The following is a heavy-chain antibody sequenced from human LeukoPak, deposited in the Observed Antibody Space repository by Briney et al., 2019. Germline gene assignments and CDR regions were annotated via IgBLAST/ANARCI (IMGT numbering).Heavy chain of an antibody. V-gene: IGHV4-38-2*01. CDR2: IYHSGST. D-gene: IGHD3-10*01. J-gene: IGHJ4*02. CDR3: ARSPPQLLWFGELLYPDY. CDR1: GYSISSGYY. Sequence: SETLSLTCAVSGYSISSGYYWGWIRQPPGKGLEWIGSIYHSGSTYYNPSLKSRVTISVDTSKNQFSLKLSSATAADTAVYYCARSPPQLLWFGELLYPDYWGQGTLVTVSS.